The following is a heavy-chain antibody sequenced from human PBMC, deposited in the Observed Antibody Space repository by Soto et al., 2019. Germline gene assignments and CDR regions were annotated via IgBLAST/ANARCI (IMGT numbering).Heavy chain of an antibody. CDR1: GGSMSRGDYY. CDR3: ARAWGVSYSSSWHYFDY. D-gene: IGHD6-13*01. J-gene: IGHJ4*02. CDR2: IYHTGST. V-gene: IGHV4-30-4*01. Sequence: SETLSLTCTVSGGSMSRGDYYWSWIRQPPGKGLEWIGFIYHTGSTYYSPSLKSRVTISVDKSKNQFSLKLSSVTAADTAVYYCARAWGVSYSSSWHYFDYWGQGTLVTVSS.